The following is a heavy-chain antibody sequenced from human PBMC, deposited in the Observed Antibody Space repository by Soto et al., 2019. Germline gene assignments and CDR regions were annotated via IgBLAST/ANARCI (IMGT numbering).Heavy chain of an antibody. CDR1: GDSISSYC. D-gene: IGHD2-15*01. CDR2: IYYSGST. V-gene: IGHV4-59*08. CDR3: ARHGGYCSGGSCYLPFDY. Sequence: XXTLSLSFPVSGDSISSYCWRWIRQPPGKGLEWIGYIYYSGSTNYNPSLKSRVTISVDTSKNQFSLKLSSVAAADTAVYYCARHGGYCSGGSCYLPFDYWGQGTLVTVSS. J-gene: IGHJ4*02.